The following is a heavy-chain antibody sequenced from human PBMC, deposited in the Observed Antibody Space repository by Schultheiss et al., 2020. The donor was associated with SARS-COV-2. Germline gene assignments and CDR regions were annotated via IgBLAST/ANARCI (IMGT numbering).Heavy chain of an antibody. D-gene: IGHD3-16*01. J-gene: IGHJ4*02. Sequence: SETLSLTCTVSGGSISSGGYYWSWIRQHPGKGLEWIGRIYTSGSTNYNPSLKSRVTISVDTSKNQFSLKLSSVTAADTAVYYCATVGGEGYWGQGTLVTVSS. CDR2: IYTSGST. CDR1: GGSISSGGYY. V-gene: IGHV4-61*08. CDR3: ATVGGEGY.